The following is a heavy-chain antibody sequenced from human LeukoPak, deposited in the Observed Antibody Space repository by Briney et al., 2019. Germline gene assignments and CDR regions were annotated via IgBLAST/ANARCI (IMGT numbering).Heavy chain of an antibody. J-gene: IGHJ3*02. CDR1: GVSIGSHY. CDR3: ARDYYDSRGEAFDI. V-gene: IGHV4-59*11. D-gene: IGHD3-22*01. CDR2: IFYVGST. Sequence: SETLSLTCTVSGVSIGSHYWSWIRQPPGKGLEWIGYIFYVGSTNYNPSLKSRVTISVDTSKNQFSLKLNYVTAADTAVYYCARDYYDSRGEAFDIWGQGTMVTVSS.